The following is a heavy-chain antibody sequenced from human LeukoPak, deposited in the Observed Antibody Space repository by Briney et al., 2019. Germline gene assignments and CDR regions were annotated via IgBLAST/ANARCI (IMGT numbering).Heavy chain of an antibody. D-gene: IGHD2-2*01. Sequence: GASVKVSCKASGGTFSSYAISWVRQAPGQGLEWMGGIIPIFGTANCAQKFQGRVTITADESTSTAYMELSSLRSEDTAVYYCARYYCSSTSCSPDYYYGMDVWGQGTTVTVSS. CDR1: GGTFSSYA. CDR2: IIPIFGTA. V-gene: IGHV1-69*13. J-gene: IGHJ6*02. CDR3: ARYYCSSTSCSPDYYYGMDV.